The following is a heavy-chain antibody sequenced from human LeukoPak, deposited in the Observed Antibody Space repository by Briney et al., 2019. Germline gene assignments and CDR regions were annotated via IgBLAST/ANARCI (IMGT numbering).Heavy chain of an antibody. CDR1: GFTFSDYY. CDR2: INSDGSST. CDR3: GPPMVRGVIVDY. Sequence: QSGGSLRLSCAASGFTFSDYYMSWIRQAPGKGLVWVSRINSDGSSTSYADSVKGRFTISRDNSKNTLYLQMNSLRAEDTAVYYCGPPMVRGVIVDYWGQGTLVTVSS. V-gene: IGHV3-74*01. D-gene: IGHD3-10*01. J-gene: IGHJ4*02.